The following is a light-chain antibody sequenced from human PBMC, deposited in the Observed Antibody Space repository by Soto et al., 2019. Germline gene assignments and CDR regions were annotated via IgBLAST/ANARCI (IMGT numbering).Light chain of an antibody. V-gene: IGKV3-20*01. CDR2: GAS. CDR3: QQYDYLVT. CDR1: QTVSSTY. Sequence: IMLTHLTGILSLSPVETATLSCRASQTVSSTYLAWYQHNPGRAPRLLIDGASSRAAGIPDRFSGSGSGTDFTLTISRLEPEDLAVYYCQQYDYLVTFGQGTKVDIK. J-gene: IGKJ1*01.